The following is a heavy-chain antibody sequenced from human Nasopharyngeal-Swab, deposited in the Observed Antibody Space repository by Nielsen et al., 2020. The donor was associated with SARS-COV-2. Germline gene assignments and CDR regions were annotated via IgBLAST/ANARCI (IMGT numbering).Heavy chain of an antibody. Sequence: ASVKVSCKASGYTFTSYAMHWARQAPGQRLEWMGWINAGNGNTKYSQKFQGRVTITRDTSASTAYMELSSLRSEDTAVYYCARDYDFWSGYLYYGMDVWGQGTTVTVSS. CDR1: GYTFTSYA. D-gene: IGHD3-3*01. V-gene: IGHV1-3*01. CDR2: INAGNGNT. CDR3: ARDYDFWSGYLYYGMDV. J-gene: IGHJ6*02.